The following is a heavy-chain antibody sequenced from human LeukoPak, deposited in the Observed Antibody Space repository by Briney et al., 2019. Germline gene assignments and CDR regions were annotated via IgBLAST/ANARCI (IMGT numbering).Heavy chain of an antibody. D-gene: IGHD3-3*01. V-gene: IGHV1-69*04. J-gene: IGHJ4*02. Sequence: SVKVSCKASGGTFSSYAISWVRPAPGQGLEWMGRIIPILGIANYAQKFQGRVTITADKSTSTAYMELSSLRSEDTAVYYCARDRQRFLARQDWGQGTLVTVSS. CDR1: GGTFSSYA. CDR2: IIPILGIA. CDR3: ARDRQRFLARQD.